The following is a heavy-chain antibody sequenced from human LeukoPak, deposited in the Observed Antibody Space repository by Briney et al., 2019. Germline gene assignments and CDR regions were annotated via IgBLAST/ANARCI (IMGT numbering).Heavy chain of an antibody. V-gene: IGHV3-7*01. CDR2: IKQDGSEK. CDR1: GFTFSSYW. Sequence: GGSLRLSCVASGFTFSSYWMSWVRQAPGKGLEWVANIKQDGSEKYYVDSVKGRFTISRDNAKNSLYLQMNSLRAEDTAVYYCARRTGYYDFWYYWGQGTLVTVSS. D-gene: IGHD3-3*01. CDR3: ARRTGYYDFWYY. J-gene: IGHJ4*02.